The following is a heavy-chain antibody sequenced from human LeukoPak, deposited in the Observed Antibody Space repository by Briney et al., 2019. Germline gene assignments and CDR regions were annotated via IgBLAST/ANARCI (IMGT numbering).Heavy chain of an antibody. CDR3: AREAARRGYSGYDISFDY. CDR2: IYYSGST. J-gene: IGHJ4*02. CDR1: GGSISSYY. D-gene: IGHD5-12*01. Sequence: SETLSLTCTVSGGSISSYYWSWIRQPPGKGLEWIGYIYYSGSTNYNPSLKSRVTISVDTSKNQFSPKLSSVTAADTAVYYCAREAARRGYSGYDISFDYWGQGTLVTVSS. V-gene: IGHV4-59*01.